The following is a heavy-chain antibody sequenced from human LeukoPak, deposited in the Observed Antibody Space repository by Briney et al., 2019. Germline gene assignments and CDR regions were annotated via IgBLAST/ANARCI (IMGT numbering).Heavy chain of an antibody. CDR1: GYTFTSYY. CDR3: ARDPYEGAYYYGSGSYSSFDY. CDR2: INPSGGST. J-gene: IGHJ4*02. Sequence: ASVKVSCKASGYTFTSYYMHWVRQAPGRGLEWMGIINPSGGSTSYAQKFQGRVTMTRDTSTSTVYMELSSLRSEDTAVYYCARDPYEGAYYYGSGSYSSFDYWGQGTLVTVSS. V-gene: IGHV1-46*03. D-gene: IGHD3-10*01.